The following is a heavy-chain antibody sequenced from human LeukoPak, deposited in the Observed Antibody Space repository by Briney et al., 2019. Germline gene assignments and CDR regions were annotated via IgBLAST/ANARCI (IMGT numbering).Heavy chain of an antibody. CDR1: GFTFSSYG. CDR3: ARVVPPTDYGSGSYFWDPYYFDY. D-gene: IGHD3-10*01. Sequence: GGSERLSCAASGFTFSSYGMSWIRQAPGKGLEWVSAIGGSGGSTYYADSVKGRFTISRDNSKNTLYLQMNSLRAEDTAVYYCARVVPPTDYGSGSYFWDPYYFDYWGQGTLVTVSS. V-gene: IGHV3-23*01. CDR2: IGGSGGST. J-gene: IGHJ4*02.